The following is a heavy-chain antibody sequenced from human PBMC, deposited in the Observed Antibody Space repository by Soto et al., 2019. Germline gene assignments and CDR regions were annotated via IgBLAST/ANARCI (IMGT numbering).Heavy chain of an antibody. D-gene: IGHD1-26*01. J-gene: IGHJ4*02. CDR3: ARDGGRHSGGIDY. Sequence: QVQLVQSGAEVKKPGSSVKVSCKASGGTFSSYSINWVRQAPGQGLEWMGEIILIFGTANYAQKFQGRVTITAAESTSTAYMELRSLRSEDKAVYYCARDGGRHSGGIDYWGQGTLVTVSS. CDR2: IILIFGTA. CDR1: GGTFSSYS. V-gene: IGHV1-69*01.